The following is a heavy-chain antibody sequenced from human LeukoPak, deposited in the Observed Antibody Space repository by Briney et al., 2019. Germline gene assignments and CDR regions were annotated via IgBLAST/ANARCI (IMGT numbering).Heavy chain of an antibody. CDR2: INPNSGGT. CDR1: GYTFTSYD. CDR3: AREAAVAGTDY. D-gene: IGHD6-19*01. Sequence: ASVKVYCKASGYTFTSYDINWVRQAPGQGVEWMGWINPNSGGTNYAQKFQGRVTMTRDTSISTAYMELSRLRSDDTAVYYCAREAAVAGTDYWGQGTLVTVSS. J-gene: IGHJ4*02. V-gene: IGHV1-2*02.